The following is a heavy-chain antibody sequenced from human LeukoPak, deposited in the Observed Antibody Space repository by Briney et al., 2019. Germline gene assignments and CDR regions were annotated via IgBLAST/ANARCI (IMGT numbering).Heavy chain of an antibody. D-gene: IGHD5-12*01. CDR1: GFTFNIYA. CDR3: AKDQHGYDKPIDY. CDR2: ISGSGSST. V-gene: IGHV3-23*01. Sequence: PGGSLRLSCAASGFTFNIYAMNGVRQASGKGLEWVSTISGSGSSTYYADSVKGRFTISRDNSKNTLYLQMNSLRAEDTAVYFCAKDQHGYDKPIDYWGQGTLVTVSS. J-gene: IGHJ4*02.